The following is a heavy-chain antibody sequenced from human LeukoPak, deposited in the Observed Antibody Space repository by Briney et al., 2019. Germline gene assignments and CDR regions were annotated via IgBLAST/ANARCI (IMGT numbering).Heavy chain of an antibody. CDR1: GYTFTSYY. J-gene: IGHJ4*02. CDR3: ARDGRPGYSGGWYSFLFDY. V-gene: IGHV1-46*01. Sequence: ASVKVSSKASGYTFTSYYMHWVRQAPGQGLEWMGIINPSGGSTSYAQKFQGRVTMTRDTSTSTVYMELSSLRSEDTAVYYCARDGRPGYSGGWYSFLFDYWGQGTLVTVSS. CDR2: INPSGGST. D-gene: IGHD6-19*01.